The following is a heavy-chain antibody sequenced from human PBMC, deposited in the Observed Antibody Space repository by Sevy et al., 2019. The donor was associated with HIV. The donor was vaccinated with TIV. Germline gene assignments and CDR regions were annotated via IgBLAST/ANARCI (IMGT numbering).Heavy chain of an antibody. CDR1: GYSFTTYR. CDR2: ISPHNGDT. Sequence: ASVKVSCKASGYSFTTYRITWLRQAPGQGLEWMGWISPHNGDTNYVQNLQGRVTMITVTSTSTAYMELRSLRSDDTAVYYCARAYCSGGSCYSLAYWGQGTRVTVSS. CDR3: ARAYCSGGSCYSLAY. V-gene: IGHV1-18*01. D-gene: IGHD2-15*01. J-gene: IGHJ4*02.